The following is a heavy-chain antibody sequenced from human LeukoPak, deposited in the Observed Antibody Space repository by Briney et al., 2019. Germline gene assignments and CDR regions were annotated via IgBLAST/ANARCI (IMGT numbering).Heavy chain of an antibody. V-gene: IGHV1-18*01. Sequence: GASVKVSCKASGYTFTSYGISWVRQAPGQGLEWMGWISAYNGSTNYAQKLQGRVTMTTDTSTSTAYMELRSLRSDDTAVYYCARDRVVPAAIYYYYMDVWGKGTTVTVSS. CDR1: GYTFTSYG. CDR3: ARDRVVPAAIYYYYMDV. J-gene: IGHJ6*03. D-gene: IGHD2-2*01. CDR2: ISAYNGST.